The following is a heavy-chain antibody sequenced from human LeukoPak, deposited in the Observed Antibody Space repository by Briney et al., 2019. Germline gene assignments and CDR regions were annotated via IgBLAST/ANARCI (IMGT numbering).Heavy chain of an antibody. CDR3: ARHPLRSAAGSDY. CDR1: GGSISSYY. CDR2: IYYSGST. D-gene: IGHD6-13*01. Sequence: PSETLSLTCTVSGGSISSYYWSWIRQPPGKGLEWIGYIYYSGSTNYNPSLKSRVTISVDTSKNQFSLKLSSVTAADTAVYYCARHPLRSAAGSDYWGQGTLATVSS. V-gene: IGHV4-59*08. J-gene: IGHJ4*02.